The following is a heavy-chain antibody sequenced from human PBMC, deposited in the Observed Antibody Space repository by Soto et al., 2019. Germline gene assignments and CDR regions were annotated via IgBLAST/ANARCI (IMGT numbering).Heavy chain of an antibody. D-gene: IGHD3-9*01. CDR3: ARDHRVWYYNILTGYDYFDY. CDR1: GFTFNSYV. V-gene: IGHV3-30-3*01. Sequence: GGSLRLSCVASGFTFNSYVIHWVRQVPGKGLEWVAVISYDGSKKYYADSVKGRFTISRDNSKNTLYLQMNSLRAKDTAMYYCARDHRVWYYNILTGYDYFDYWGQGTLVTVSS. CDR2: ISYDGSKK. J-gene: IGHJ4*02.